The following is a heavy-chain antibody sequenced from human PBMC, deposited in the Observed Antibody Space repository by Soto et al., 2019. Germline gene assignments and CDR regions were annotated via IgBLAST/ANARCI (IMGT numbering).Heavy chain of an antibody. CDR2: IYYSGTT. CDR3: ARRRVRGVISWFDP. V-gene: IGHV4-59*08. Sequence: SETLSLTCTVSGDSLHSYYWSWIRQPPGKGLEYFGYIYYSGTTNYNPSLKSRVTISVDTSKNQFSLKLNSVTAADTAVYYCARRRVRGVISWFDPWGQGTLVTVSS. J-gene: IGHJ5*02. CDR1: GDSLHSYY. D-gene: IGHD3-10*01.